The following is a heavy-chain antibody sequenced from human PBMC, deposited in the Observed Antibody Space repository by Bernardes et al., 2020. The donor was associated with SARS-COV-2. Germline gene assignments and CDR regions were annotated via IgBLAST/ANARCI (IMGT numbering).Heavy chain of an antibody. CDR1: GFTFSSYG. J-gene: IGHJ4*02. CDR3: AKDSTEAQTTFFAY. CDR2: ISYDGSNK. Sequence: GGSLRLSCAASGFTFSSYGMHWVRQAPGKGLEWVAVISYDGSNKYYADSVKGRFTISRDNSKNTLYLQMNSLRAEDTAVYYCAKDSTEAQTTFFAYWGQGTLVTVSS. D-gene: IGHD1-7*01. V-gene: IGHV3-30*18.